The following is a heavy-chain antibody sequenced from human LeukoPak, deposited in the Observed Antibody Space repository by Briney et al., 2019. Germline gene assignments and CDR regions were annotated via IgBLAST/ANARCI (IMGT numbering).Heavy chain of an antibody. CDR2: IKQDGREK. V-gene: IGHV3-7*04. CDR1: GFTFRSFW. D-gene: IGHD6-13*01. Sequence: TGGSLRLSCAASGFTFRSFWMSWVRQAPGKGLGWVANIKQDGREKYYVDSAKGRFTISRDNAKNSLYLQMNSLRAEDTAAYYCARHSSSWEFDQWGQGTLVIVSS. J-gene: IGHJ4*02. CDR3: ARHSSSWEFDQ.